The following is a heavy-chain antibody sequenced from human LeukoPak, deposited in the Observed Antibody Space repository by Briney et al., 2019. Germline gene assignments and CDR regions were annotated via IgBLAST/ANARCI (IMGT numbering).Heavy chain of an antibody. CDR3: ARRYCSSTSCTLDY. D-gene: IGHD2-2*01. V-gene: IGHV3-48*03. CDR1: GFTFSTYE. J-gene: IGHJ4*02. Sequence: TGGSLRLSCAASGFTFSTYEMNWVRQAPGKGLEWVSHISSSGGATYYADSVKGRFTISRDNAMTSLYLQMNSLRAEDTAVYYCARRYCSSTSCTLDYWGQGTLVTVSS. CDR2: ISSSGGAT.